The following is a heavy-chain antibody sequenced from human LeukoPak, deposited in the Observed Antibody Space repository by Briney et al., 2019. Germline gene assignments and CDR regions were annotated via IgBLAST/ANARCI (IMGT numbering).Heavy chain of an antibody. V-gene: IGHV4-39*07. J-gene: IGHJ4*02. Sequence: KTSETLSLTCTVSGGSISSSSYYWGWIRQPPGKGLEWIGSIYYSGSTYYNPSLKSRVTISVDTSKNQFSLKLSSVTAADTAVYYCARDKADYYDFWSGYYNWGQGTLVTVSS. CDR3: ARDKADYYDFWSGYYN. CDR2: IYYSGST. CDR1: GGSISSSSYY. D-gene: IGHD3-3*01.